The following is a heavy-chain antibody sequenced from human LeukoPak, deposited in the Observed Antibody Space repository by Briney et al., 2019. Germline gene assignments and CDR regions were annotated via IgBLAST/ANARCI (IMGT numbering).Heavy chain of an antibody. D-gene: IGHD3-3*01. Sequence: GGSLRLSCAASGFTFSSYWMSWVRQAPGKGLEWVANIKQDGSEKYYVDSVKGRFTISRDNAKNSLYLQMNSLRAEDTAVYYCARDTFYDFWSGRGIEHWGQGTLVTVSS. V-gene: IGHV3-7*01. CDR2: IKQDGSEK. CDR3: ARDTFYDFWSGRGIEH. J-gene: IGHJ1*01. CDR1: GFTFSSYW.